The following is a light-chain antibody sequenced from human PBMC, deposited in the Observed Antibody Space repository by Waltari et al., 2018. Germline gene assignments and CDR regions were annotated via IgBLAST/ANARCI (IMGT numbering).Light chain of an antibody. CDR2: EGS. CDR3: CSYAGRNIYV. Sequence: GSPGQSVTISCTGSSSDVGSYNLVSWYQQYPGKAPKLILYEGSKRPSGVSSRFSGSRSGNTASLTISGLQTEDEADYHCCSYAGRNIYVFGTGTKVTVL. J-gene: IGLJ1*01. V-gene: IGLV2-23*01. CDR1: SSDVGSYNL.